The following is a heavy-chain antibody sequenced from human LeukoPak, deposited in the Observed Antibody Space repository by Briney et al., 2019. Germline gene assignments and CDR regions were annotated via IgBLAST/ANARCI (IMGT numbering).Heavy chain of an antibody. D-gene: IGHD1-1*01. J-gene: IGHJ4*02. Sequence: ASVKVSCKTSGYTFSTYGITWVRQAPGQGFQWMGWISAHSGNTKYAENFQGRISLTTDTSATTAYMELRSLTSDDTAVYYCARDLSSGGWTLEFDYCGEGSLVTVAS. CDR2: ISAHSGNT. CDR3: ARDLSSGGWTLEFDY. V-gene: IGHV1-18*01. CDR1: GYTFSTYG.